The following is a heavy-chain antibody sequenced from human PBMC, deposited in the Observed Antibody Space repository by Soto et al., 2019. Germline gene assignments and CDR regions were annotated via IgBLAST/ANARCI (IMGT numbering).Heavy chain of an antibody. CDR1: GGSISSYY. CDR3: ARHTPAISISDH. Sequence: PSETLSLTCTVSGGSISSYYWSWIRQPPGKGLEWIGYIYYSGSTNYNPSLKSRVTMSVDTSKNQFSLNLSSVTAADTAVYYCARHTPAISISDHWGQGTLVTVSS. J-gene: IGHJ4*02. V-gene: IGHV4-59*08. D-gene: IGHD2-15*01. CDR2: IYYSGST.